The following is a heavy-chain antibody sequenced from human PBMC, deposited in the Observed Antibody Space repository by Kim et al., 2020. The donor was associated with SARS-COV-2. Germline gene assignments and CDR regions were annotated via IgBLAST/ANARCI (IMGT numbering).Heavy chain of an antibody. Sequence: GGSLRLSCAASGFTFDDYAMHWVRQAPGKGLEWVSGISWNSGNTDYADSVKGRFTISRDNAKNSLYLQMKSLRTEDTALYYCAARRKCSSISCYPLDYWGQGTLVTVSS. CDR3: AARRKCSSISCYPLDY. J-gene: IGHJ4*02. V-gene: IGHV3-9*01. CDR1: GFTFDDYA. D-gene: IGHD2-2*01. CDR2: ISWNSGNT.